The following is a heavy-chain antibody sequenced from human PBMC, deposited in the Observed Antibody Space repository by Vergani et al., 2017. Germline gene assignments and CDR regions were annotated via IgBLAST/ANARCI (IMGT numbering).Heavy chain of an antibody. J-gene: IGHJ6*02. CDR3: ARVSSRVSYYYYGMDV. CDR1: GGSISSSSYY. D-gene: IGHD2/OR15-2a*01. V-gene: IGHV4-39*01. Sequence: QLQLQESGPGLVKPSETLSLTCTVSGGSISSSSYYWGWIRQPPGKGLEWIGSIYYSGSTYYNPSLKSRVTISVDTSKNQFSLKLSSVTAADTAVYYCARVSSRVSYYYYGMDVWGQGTTVTVSS. CDR2: IYYSGST.